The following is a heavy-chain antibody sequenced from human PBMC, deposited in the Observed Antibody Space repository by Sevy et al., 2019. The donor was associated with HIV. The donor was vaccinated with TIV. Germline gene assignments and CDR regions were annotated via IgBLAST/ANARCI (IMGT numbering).Heavy chain of an antibody. CDR2: ISGSGGST. CDR3: AKGPWYYDSSGSYYFDY. CDR1: GFSFDSYG. V-gene: IGHV3-23*01. Sequence: GGSLRLSCAVSGFSFDSYGMTWVRQAPGKGLEWVSAISGSGGSTYYADSVKGRFTISRDNSKNTLYLQMNSLRAEDTAIYYCAKGPWYYDSSGSYYFDYWGQGTLVTVSS. J-gene: IGHJ4*02. D-gene: IGHD3-22*01.